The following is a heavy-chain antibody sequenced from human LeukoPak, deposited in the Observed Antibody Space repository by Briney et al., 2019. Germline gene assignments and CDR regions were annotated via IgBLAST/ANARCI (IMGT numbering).Heavy chain of an antibody. Sequence: GGSLRLSCAASGFTFSSHGMSWVRQAPGKGLEWVSSISGSGIITYYADSVKGRFTISRDNSKNTLYLQMNSLRAEDTAVYYCAKDAGYCSSTSCPRDAFDIWGQGTMVTVSS. D-gene: IGHD2-2*01. J-gene: IGHJ3*02. CDR1: GFTFSSHG. CDR2: ISGSGIIT. CDR3: AKDAGYCSSTSCPRDAFDI. V-gene: IGHV3-23*01.